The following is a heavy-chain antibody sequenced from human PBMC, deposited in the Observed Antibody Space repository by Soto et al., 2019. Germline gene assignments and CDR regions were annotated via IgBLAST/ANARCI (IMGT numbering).Heavy chain of an antibody. CDR1: GASLSDNY. CDR2: INHSGNT. J-gene: IGHJ5*02. V-gene: IGHV4-34*01. Sequence: PSETMSLTCAVYGASLSDNYCNWLRQPPGKGLEWIGEINHSGNTNYNPSLRSRVTISIDTSKNQFSLKLSSVTAADTAVYYCARAFSAAGTSLDPWGQGTLVTVSS. CDR3: ARAFSAAGTSLDP. D-gene: IGHD6-13*01.